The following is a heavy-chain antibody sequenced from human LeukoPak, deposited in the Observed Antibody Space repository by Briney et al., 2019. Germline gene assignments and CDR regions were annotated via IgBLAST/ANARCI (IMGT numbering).Heavy chain of an antibody. CDR3: ARDSRVGGNRPVDP. CDR2: IYYSGST. Sequence: SETLSLTCTVSGGSISSGDYYWSWIRQPPGKGLEWIGYIYYSGSTYYNPSLKSRVTISVDTSKNQFYMRLSSVTAADTAVYYCARDSRVGGNRPVDPWGQGTLVTVSS. CDR1: GGSISSGDYY. D-gene: IGHD1-26*01. J-gene: IGHJ5*02. V-gene: IGHV4-30-4*01.